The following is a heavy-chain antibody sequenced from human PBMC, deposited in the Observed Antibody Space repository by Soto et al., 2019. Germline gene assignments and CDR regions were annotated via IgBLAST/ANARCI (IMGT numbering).Heavy chain of an antibody. Sequence: SETLSLTCTVPGGSISSYYWSWIRQPPGKGLEWIGYIYYSGSTNYNPSLKSRVTISVDTSKNQFSLKLSSVTAADTAVYYCARGGQRRLLWFGDAFDIWGQGTMVTVSS. J-gene: IGHJ3*02. CDR2: IYYSGST. CDR1: GGSISSYY. CDR3: ARGGQRRLLWFGDAFDI. D-gene: IGHD3-10*01. V-gene: IGHV4-59*01.